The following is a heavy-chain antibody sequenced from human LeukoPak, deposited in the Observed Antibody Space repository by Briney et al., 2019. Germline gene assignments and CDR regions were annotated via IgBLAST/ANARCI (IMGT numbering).Heavy chain of an antibody. J-gene: IGHJ4*02. Sequence: GGSLRPSCAASGFTFGDYYMSWIRQAPGKGLEWVSYISSSSSYTNYADSVKGRFTISRDNAKNSLYLQMNSLRAEDTAVYYCARDRDCSGGSCYSVGFDYWGQGTLVTVSS. CDR1: GFTFGDYY. D-gene: IGHD2-15*01. CDR2: ISSSSSYT. CDR3: ARDRDCSGGSCYSVGFDY. V-gene: IGHV3-11*06.